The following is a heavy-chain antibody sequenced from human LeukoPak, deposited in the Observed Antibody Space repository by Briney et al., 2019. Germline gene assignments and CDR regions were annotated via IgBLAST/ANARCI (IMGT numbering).Heavy chain of an antibody. V-gene: IGHV3-30*18. D-gene: IGHD6-6*01. CDR2: ISYDGSNK. CDR1: GFTFSSYG. J-gene: IGHJ4*02. CDR3: AKGGSSSSYYFDY. Sequence: PGRSLRLSCAASGFTFSSYGMRWVRQAPGKRLEWVAVISYDGSNKYYADSVKGRFTISRDNSKNTLYLQMNSLRAEDTAVYYCAKGGSSSSYYFDYWGQGTLVTVSS.